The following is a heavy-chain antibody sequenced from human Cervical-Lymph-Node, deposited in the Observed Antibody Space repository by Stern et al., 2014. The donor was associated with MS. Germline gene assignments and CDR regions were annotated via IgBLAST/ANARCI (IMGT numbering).Heavy chain of an antibody. CDR3: ASANCSSTSCPNWFDP. D-gene: IGHD2-2*01. J-gene: IGHJ5*02. Sequence: QVQLQESGPGLEKPSQTLSLTCTVSGGSISSGDYYWSWIRQPPGKGLEWVGYIYYIGSTYYTPSLKSRVTISVDTSKNQFSLKLSSVTAADTAVYYCASANCSSTSCPNWFDPWGQGTLVTVSS. CDR2: IYYIGST. CDR1: GGSISSGDYY. V-gene: IGHV4-30-4*01.